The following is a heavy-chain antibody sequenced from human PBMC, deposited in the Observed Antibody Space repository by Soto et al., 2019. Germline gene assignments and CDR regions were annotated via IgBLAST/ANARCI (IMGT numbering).Heavy chain of an antibody. D-gene: IGHD1-1*01. Sequence: QLQLQESDSGLVKPSQTLSLTCAVSGGSVSSGDYSWTWIRQPAGKGLEWIGYVSHIGSTYYNPSLMPRVSVSLGLSIAPLSLKLTTVTSPQSQVDGGARGVWNSAYYFHAMDVWGQGTTVTVSS. CDR3: ARGVWNSAYYFHAMDV. CDR1: GGSVSSGDYS. CDR2: VSHIGST. V-gene: IGHV4-30-2*01. J-gene: IGHJ6*02.